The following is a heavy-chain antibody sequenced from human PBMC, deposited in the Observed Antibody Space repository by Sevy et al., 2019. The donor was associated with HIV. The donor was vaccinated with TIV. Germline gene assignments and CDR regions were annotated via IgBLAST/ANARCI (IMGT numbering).Heavy chain of an antibody. CDR1: GFTFSSSA. V-gene: IGHV3-23*01. CDR2: ISGSGDST. Sequence: GGSLRLSCVASGFTFSSSAMSWVRQAPGKGLEWVSTISGSGDSTYFADSVKGRVTISRDNSKNTLYLQMDSLRAEGTAVYYCAKGPDYGDYVGWIDPWGQGTLVTVSS. J-gene: IGHJ5*02. CDR3: AKGPDYGDYVGWIDP. D-gene: IGHD4-17*01.